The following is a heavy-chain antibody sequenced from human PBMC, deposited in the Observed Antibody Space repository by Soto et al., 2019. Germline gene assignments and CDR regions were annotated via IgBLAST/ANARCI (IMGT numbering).Heavy chain of an antibody. J-gene: IGHJ5*02. V-gene: IGHV1-18*04. CDR3: ARPSKYCSGGSCPRGPFDP. D-gene: IGHD2-15*01. CDR1: GYTFTCYG. Sequence: ASVKVSCKASGYTFTCYGISWVRQAPGQGLEWMGWISAYNGNTNYAQKLRGRVTMTTDTSTSTAYMELRSLRSDDTAVYYCARPSKYCSGGSCPRGPFDPWGQGTLVTVSS. CDR2: ISAYNGNT.